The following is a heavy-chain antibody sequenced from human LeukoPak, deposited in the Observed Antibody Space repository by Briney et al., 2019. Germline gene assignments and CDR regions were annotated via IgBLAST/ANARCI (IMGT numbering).Heavy chain of an antibody. J-gene: IGHJ5*02. V-gene: IGHV1-2*02. CDR2: INPNSGGT. D-gene: IGHD3-10*01. CDR1: GYTFTGYY. CDR3: ARDGRGLWFGELYGWFDP. Sequence: GASVKVSCKASGYTFTGYYMHWVRQAPGQGLEWMGWINPNSGGTNYAQKFQGRVTMTRDTSISTAYMELSRLRSDDTAVYYCARDGRGLWFGELYGWFDPWGQGTLVTVSS.